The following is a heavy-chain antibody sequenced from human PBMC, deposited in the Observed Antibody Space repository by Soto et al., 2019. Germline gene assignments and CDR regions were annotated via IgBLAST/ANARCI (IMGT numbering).Heavy chain of an antibody. CDR3: ASDALYYDFWSGYTS. V-gene: IGHV1-2*02. J-gene: IGHJ5*02. CDR1: GYTFTGYY. Sequence: VKVSCRASGYTFTGYYIHWVRQAPGQGLEWMGGINPNSGGTNYAQKFQGRVTMTRDTSISTAYMELSRLRSDDTAVYYCASDALYYDFWSGYTSWGQGTLVTVSS. D-gene: IGHD3-3*01. CDR2: INPNSGGT.